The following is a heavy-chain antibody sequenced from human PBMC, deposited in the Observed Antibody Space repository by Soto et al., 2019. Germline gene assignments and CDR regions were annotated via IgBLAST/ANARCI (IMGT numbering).Heavy chain of an antibody. V-gene: IGHV3-11*01. Sequence: GGSMRLCCHASGFYLSNYDMNWIRHAPGKGLDXVADISTSIIVRCADAVTGRVTISKDKVKTSLYVQMNSLRAEDTDVYYCARTIDSYTRYPLGHIYYPKGQVNCWYFDLWGRGSLVTVSS. J-gene: IGHJ2*01. D-gene: IGHD1-20*01. CDR2: ISTSIIV. CDR3: ARTIDSYTRYPLGHIYYPKGQVNCWYFDL. CDR1: GFYLSNYD.